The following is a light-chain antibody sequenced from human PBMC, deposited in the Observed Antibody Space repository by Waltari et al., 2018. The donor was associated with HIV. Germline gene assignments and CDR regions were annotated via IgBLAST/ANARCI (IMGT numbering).Light chain of an antibody. V-gene: IGLV1-44*01. Sequence: QSVLTQPPSASGTPGQRVTISCSGSSSNIGTNNVNWYQQFPGAAPKLLIHSNNQRPSGVPDRFSGSKSGTSASLAISGLQSEDEANYYCATWDDSLNGVFFGGGTKLTVL. J-gene: IGLJ2*01. CDR2: SNN. CDR3: ATWDDSLNGVF. CDR1: SSNIGTNN.